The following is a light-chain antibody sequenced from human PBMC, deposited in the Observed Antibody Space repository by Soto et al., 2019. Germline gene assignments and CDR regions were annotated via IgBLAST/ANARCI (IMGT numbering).Light chain of an antibody. Sequence: ELVMTQSPATLSVSPGARATLSCRASQSVSSNLAWYQQKPGNAPRLLIYDTSTRATGIPARFSASGSATDFTLTISRLEPEDVAVYYCQQYKTFGQGTKVDIK. CDR2: DTS. J-gene: IGKJ1*01. CDR3: QQYKT. CDR1: QSVSSN. V-gene: IGKV3-15*01.